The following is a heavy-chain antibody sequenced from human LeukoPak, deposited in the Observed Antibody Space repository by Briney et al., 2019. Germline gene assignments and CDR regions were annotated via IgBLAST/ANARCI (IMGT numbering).Heavy chain of an antibody. Sequence: PGRSLRLSCAASGFTFDDYAMHWVRQAPGKGLEWVSGISWNSGSIGYADSVKGRFTISRDNAKNSLYLQMNSLRAEDTALCYCAKDSGYSSSSDFDYWGQGTLVTVSS. D-gene: IGHD6-6*01. CDR1: GFTFDDYA. J-gene: IGHJ4*02. CDR3: AKDSGYSSSSDFDY. CDR2: ISWNSGSI. V-gene: IGHV3-9*01.